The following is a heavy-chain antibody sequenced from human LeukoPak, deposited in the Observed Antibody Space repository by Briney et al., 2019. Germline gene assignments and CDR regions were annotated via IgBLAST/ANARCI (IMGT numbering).Heavy chain of an antibody. V-gene: IGHV3-30-3*01. Sequence: GGSLRLSCAASGFTFSSYAMHWVRQAPGKGLEWVAVISYDGSNKYYADSVKGRFTISRDNSKNTLYLQMNSLRAEDTAVYYCAKDREQWLPSGEFDYWGQGTLVTVSS. J-gene: IGHJ4*02. CDR3: AKDREQWLPSGEFDY. D-gene: IGHD6-19*01. CDR2: ISYDGSNK. CDR1: GFTFSSYA.